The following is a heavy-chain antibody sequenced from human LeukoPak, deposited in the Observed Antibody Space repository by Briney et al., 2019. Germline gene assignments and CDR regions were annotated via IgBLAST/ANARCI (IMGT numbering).Heavy chain of an antibody. CDR2: IKQDGSEK. V-gene: IGHV3-7*03. J-gene: IGHJ4*02. D-gene: IGHD3-10*01. CDR3: AKDRQTNYYGSGSYIV. CDR1: GFTFSSYW. Sequence: GGSLRLSCAASGFTFSSYWMSWVRQAPGKGLEWAANIKQDGSEKYYVDSVKGRFTISRDNAKNSLYLQMNSLRAEDTAVYYCAKDRQTNYYGSGSYIVWGQGTLVTVSS.